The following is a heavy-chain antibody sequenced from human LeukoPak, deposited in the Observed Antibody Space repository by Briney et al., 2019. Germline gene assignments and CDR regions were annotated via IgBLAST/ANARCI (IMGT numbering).Heavy chain of an antibody. CDR3: AKVRKYGGNPHSAFDI. J-gene: IGHJ3*02. V-gene: IGHV3-23*01. Sequence: GSLRLSCAASGFTISSYAMSWVRQAPGKGLEWVSAISGSGGSTYYADSVKGRFTISRDNSKNTLYLQMNSLRAEDTAVYYCAKVRKYGGNPHSAFDIWGQGTMVTVSS. D-gene: IGHD4-23*01. CDR2: ISGSGGST. CDR1: GFTISSYA.